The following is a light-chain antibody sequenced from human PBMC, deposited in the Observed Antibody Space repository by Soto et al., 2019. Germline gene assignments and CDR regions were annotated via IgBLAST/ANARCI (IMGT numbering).Light chain of an antibody. V-gene: IGKV3-15*01. CDR2: GAS. J-gene: IGKJ5*01. CDR1: QSVSSN. CDR3: QQYNNWPPIT. Sequence: EIVMTQSPATLSVSPGERATLSCRASQSVSSNLAWYQQKPGQAPRLLIYGASTRATGIPARFSGSGSGTEFTLTISSLQSEDFAVYCWQQYNNWPPITFGQGTRLEIK.